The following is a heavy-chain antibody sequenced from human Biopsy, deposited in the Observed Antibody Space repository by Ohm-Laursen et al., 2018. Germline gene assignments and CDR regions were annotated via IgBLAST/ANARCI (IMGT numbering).Heavy chain of an antibody. Sequence: SLRLSCAASGFTFSDHHMTWVRQAPGRGLEWVSSISSTGDYIYYADSVKGRFTISRDSTKNSLYLQMNSVRAEDTAVYYCARDYDFWSGYYDYQQSGMDVWGQGTTVTVSS. CDR1: GFTFSDHH. J-gene: IGHJ6*02. D-gene: IGHD3-3*01. CDR3: ARDYDFWSGYYDYQQSGMDV. V-gene: IGHV3-21*01. CDR2: ISSTGDYI.